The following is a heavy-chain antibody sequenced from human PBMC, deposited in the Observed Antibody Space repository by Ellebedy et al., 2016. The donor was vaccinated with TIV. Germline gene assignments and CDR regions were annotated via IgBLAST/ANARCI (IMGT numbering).Heavy chain of an antibody. J-gene: IGHJ6*02. D-gene: IGHD3-10*01. CDR3: ARFMVRGVTHNYYYYYGMDV. Sequence: SVKVSXXASGGTFSSYAISWVRQAPGQGLEWMGGIIPIFGTANYAQKFQGRVTITADESTSTAYMELSSLRSEDTAVYYCARFMVRGVTHNYYYYYGMDVWGQGTTVTVSS. CDR1: GGTFSSYA. CDR2: IIPIFGTA. V-gene: IGHV1-69*13.